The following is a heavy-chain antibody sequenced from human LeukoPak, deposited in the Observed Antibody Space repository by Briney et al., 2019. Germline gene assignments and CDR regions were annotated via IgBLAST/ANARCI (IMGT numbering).Heavy chain of an antibody. CDR3: ARDRYGSSSPLDY. V-gene: IGHV3-33*01. CDR2: IWYDGSKV. Sequence: HPGGSLRLSCAASGFTFSNYGMRWVRQAPGKGLEWVVVIWYDGSKVLYADSVKGRFTVSRDNSKNTLYLQMNSLRGEDTAIYYCARDRYGSSSPLDYWGQGTLVTVSS. D-gene: IGHD6-6*01. J-gene: IGHJ4*02. CDR1: GFTFSNYG.